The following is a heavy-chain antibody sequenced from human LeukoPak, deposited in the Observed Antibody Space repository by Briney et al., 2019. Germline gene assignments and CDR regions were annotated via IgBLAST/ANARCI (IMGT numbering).Heavy chain of an antibody. CDR3: ARGNWMFDY. CDR2: IYYSGST. J-gene: IGHJ4*02. V-gene: IGHV4-59*01. D-gene: IGHD1-20*01. CDR1: GGSISSYY. Sequence: PSETLSLTCTVSGGSISSYYWSWIRQPPGKGLEWIGYIYYSGSTNYIPSLKSRVTISVDTSKNQFSLKLSSVTAADTAVYYCARGNWMFDYWGQGTLVTVSS.